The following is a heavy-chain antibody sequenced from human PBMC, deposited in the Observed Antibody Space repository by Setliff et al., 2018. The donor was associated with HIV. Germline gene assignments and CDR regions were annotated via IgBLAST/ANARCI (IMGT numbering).Heavy chain of an antibody. V-gene: IGHV4-59*12. Sequence: SETLSLTCTVSGGSISSYYWSWIRQPPGKGLEWIGYIYYSGSTNYNPSLKSRVTTSLDTSKNQFSLKLTSVTAADTAVYFCARETYYYYIDVWGRGTTVTVSS. CDR2: IYYSGST. CDR3: ARETYYYYIDV. CDR1: GGSISSYY. J-gene: IGHJ6*03.